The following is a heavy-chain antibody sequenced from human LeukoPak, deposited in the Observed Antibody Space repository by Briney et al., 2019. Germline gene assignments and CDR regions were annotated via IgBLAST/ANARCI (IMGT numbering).Heavy chain of an antibody. CDR1: GYSISSGYY. D-gene: IGHD5-12*01. Sequence: PSETLSLTCVVSGYSISSGYYWGWIRQPPGKGLEWIGTIYHTETTYYNPSLKSRVTISVDTSKNQFSLKLSSVTAADTTVFYCARETRGYGFDFWGQGTLVTVSS. CDR3: ARETRGYGFDF. V-gene: IGHV4-38-2*02. CDR2: IYHTETT. J-gene: IGHJ4*02.